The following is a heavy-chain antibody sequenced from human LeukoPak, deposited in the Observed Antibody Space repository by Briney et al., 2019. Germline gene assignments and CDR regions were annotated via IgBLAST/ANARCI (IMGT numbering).Heavy chain of an antibody. J-gene: IGHJ3*02. CDR2: IYSGGST. Sequence: ETLSLTCAVYGGSFSGYFWSWVRQAPGKGLEWVSVIYSGGSTYYADSVKGRFTISRDNSKNTLYLQMNSLRAEDTAVYYCARGGSYLSAFDIWGQGIMVTVSS. CDR3: ARGGSYLSAFDI. CDR1: GGSFSGYF. D-gene: IGHD1-26*01. V-gene: IGHV3-53*01.